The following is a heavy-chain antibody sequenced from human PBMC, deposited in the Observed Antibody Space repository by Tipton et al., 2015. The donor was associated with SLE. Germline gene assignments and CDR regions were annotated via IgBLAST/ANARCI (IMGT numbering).Heavy chain of an antibody. J-gene: IGHJ4*02. CDR3: ARGSDDILTGSFDY. CDR1: GGSFSGYY. D-gene: IGHD3-9*01. V-gene: IGHV4-34*01. CDR2: INHSGST. Sequence: TLSLTCAVYGGSFSGYYWSWIRQPPGKGLGWVWGINHSGSTNDNPSLKRRVTISVDTAKNQFSLKLSSVTAADTAVYYCARGSDDILTGSFDYWGQGTLVTVSS.